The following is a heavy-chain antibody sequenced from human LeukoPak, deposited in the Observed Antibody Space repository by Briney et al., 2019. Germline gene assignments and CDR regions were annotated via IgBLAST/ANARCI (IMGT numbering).Heavy chain of an antibody. Sequence: PGRSLRLSCAASGFTFSSYGMHWVRQAPGKGLEWVAVISYDGSNKYYADSVKGRFTISRDNSKNTLYLQMNSLRAEDTAVYYCAKVFIGYQLRGLFDYWGQGTLVTVSS. V-gene: IGHV3-30*18. CDR1: GFTFSSYG. D-gene: IGHD2-2*01. CDR2: ISYDGSNK. J-gene: IGHJ4*02. CDR3: AKVFIGYQLRGLFDY.